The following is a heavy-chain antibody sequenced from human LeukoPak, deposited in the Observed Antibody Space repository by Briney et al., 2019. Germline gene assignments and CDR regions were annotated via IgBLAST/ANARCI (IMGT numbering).Heavy chain of an antibody. D-gene: IGHD3-10*01. CDR3: ARVGWFGELTRHPGGDF. CDR2: IKQDGSEK. J-gene: IGHJ4*02. Sequence: GGSLRLFCAASGFTFGSCWMSWVRQAPGKGLEWVANIKQDGSEKNYVDSVKGRFIISRDNGANSLYLQMNSLRAEDTAVYYCARVGWFGELTRHPGGDFWGQGTLVTVSS. V-gene: IGHV3-7*01. CDR1: GFTFGSCW.